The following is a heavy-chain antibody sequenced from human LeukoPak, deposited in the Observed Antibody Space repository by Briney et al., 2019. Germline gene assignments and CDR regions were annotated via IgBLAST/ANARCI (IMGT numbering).Heavy chain of an antibody. D-gene: IGHD6-13*01. CDR1: GYSISSGYY. V-gene: IGHV4-38-2*02. CDR3: ARASGIAAAGTTFDY. Sequence: SETPSLTCTVSGYSISSGYYWGWIRQPPGKGLEWIGSIYHSGSAYYNPSLKSRITISVDTSKNQFSLKLSSVTAADTAVYYCARASGIAAAGTTFDYWGQGTLVTVSS. CDR2: IYHSGSA. J-gene: IGHJ4*02.